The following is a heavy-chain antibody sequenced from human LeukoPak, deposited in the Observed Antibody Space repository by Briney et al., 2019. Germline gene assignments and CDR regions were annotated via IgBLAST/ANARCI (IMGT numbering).Heavy chain of an antibody. Sequence: SETLSLTCTVSGGSISSYYWSWIRLPPGKGLEWIGYIYYSGSTNYNPSLKSRVTISVDTSKNQFSLKLSSVTAADTAVYYCARGTVRSSEYYFDYWGQGTLVTVSS. D-gene: IGHD6-13*01. J-gene: IGHJ4*02. CDR2: IYYSGST. V-gene: IGHV4-59*01. CDR3: ARGTVRSSEYYFDY. CDR1: GGSISSYY.